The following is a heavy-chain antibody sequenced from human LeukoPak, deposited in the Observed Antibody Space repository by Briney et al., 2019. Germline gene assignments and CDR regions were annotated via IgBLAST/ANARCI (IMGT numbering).Heavy chain of an antibody. CDR3: ARDISGSYSD. CDR1: GFTFSSYA. CDR2: ISYDGSNK. V-gene: IGHV3-30*04. Sequence: GSLRLSCAASGFTFSSYAMHWVRQAPGKGLEWVAVISYDGSNKYYADSVKGRFTNSRDNSKNTLYLQMNSLRAEDTAVYYCARDISGSYSDWGQGTLVTVSS. J-gene: IGHJ4*02. D-gene: IGHD1-26*01.